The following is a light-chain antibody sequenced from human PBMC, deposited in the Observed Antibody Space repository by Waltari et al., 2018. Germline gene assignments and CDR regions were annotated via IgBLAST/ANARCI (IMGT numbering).Light chain of an antibody. CDR1: QSVSRA. J-gene: IGKJ1*01. Sequence: EIVLTQSPGTLSLSTGERATLSYRASQSVSRALAWYQQNPGQAPRLLIYGASNRATGIPDRFSGSGSGTDFSLIISRLEPEDFAVYYCQHYVSLPVTFGQGTKVEIK. V-gene: IGKV3-20*01. CDR2: GAS. CDR3: QHYVSLPVT.